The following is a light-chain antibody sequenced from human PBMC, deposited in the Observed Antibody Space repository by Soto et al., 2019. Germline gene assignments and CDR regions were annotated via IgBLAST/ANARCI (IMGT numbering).Light chain of an antibody. CDR1: QGIGND. CDR2: GAS. V-gene: IGKV1-6*01. CDR3: LQDNNYPLT. Sequence: ASQMTQSPSSLSASIGDRVTITCRASQGIGNDLGWYQQKPGKAPKLLIYGASRLQSGVPSRFSGSASGTDFTLTISSLQPEDFATYYCLQDNNYPLTFGGGTKVEIK. J-gene: IGKJ4*01.